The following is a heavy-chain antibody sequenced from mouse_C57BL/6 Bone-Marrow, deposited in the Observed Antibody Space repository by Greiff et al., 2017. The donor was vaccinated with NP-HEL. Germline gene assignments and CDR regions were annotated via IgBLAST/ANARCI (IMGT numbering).Heavy chain of an antibody. D-gene: IGHD1-1*01. CDR3: ARRSHNYYGSSYYFDY. J-gene: IGHJ2*01. V-gene: IGHV1-47*01. CDR2: FHPYNDDT. CDR1: GYTFTTYP. Sequence: VMLVESGAELVKPGASVKMSCKASGYTFTTYPIEWMKQNHGKSLEWIGNFHPYNDDTKYNEKFKGKATLTVEKSSSTVYLELSRLTSDDSAVYYCARRSHNYYGSSYYFDYWGQGTTLTVSS.